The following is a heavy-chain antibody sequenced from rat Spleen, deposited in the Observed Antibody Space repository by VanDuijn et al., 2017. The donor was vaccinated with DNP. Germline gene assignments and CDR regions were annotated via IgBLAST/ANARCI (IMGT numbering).Heavy chain of an antibody. D-gene: IGHD5-1*01. J-gene: IGHJ1*01. Sequence: EVQLVESGGGLVQPGRSLKLSCAASGFTFSDYNMAWVRQAPKKGLEWVTSISPSGGGTYYRDSVKGRFTISRDNAKSTLYLQMDSLRSEDTATYYCARGSGTYYWYFDFWGPGTMVTVSS. CDR2: ISPSGGGT. CDR1: GFTFSDYN. CDR3: ARGSGTYYWYFDF. V-gene: IGHV5-25*01.